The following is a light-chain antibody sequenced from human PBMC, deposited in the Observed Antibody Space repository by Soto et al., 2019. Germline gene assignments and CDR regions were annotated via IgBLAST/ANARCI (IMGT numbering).Light chain of an antibody. CDR2: AAS. Sequence: EIVLTQSRDTLSLSPGERATLFCRASQSVTSNNLAWYQQKRGQAPRLLIHAASIRAAGTPVRISGSGSGTVFVLTISRLEPEDFAIYYCHQYETSPRTFGQGTQLEI. CDR1: QSVTSNN. J-gene: IGKJ2*01. CDR3: HQYETSPRT. V-gene: IGKV3-20*01.